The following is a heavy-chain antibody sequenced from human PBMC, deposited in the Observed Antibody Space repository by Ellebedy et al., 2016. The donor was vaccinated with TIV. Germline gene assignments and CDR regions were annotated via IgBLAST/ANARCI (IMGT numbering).Heavy chain of an antibody. D-gene: IGHD1-26*01. J-gene: IGHJ4*02. Sequence: GGSLRLSXAASEFTFSSFTMHWVRQAPGKGLEWVAAISYDGYNKYYADSVKGRFTISKDNSNNTLYLQMNGLRPDDTAVYYCARAGGSYADHWGQGTLVTVSS. CDR2: ISYDGYNK. V-gene: IGHV3-30-3*01. CDR3: ARAGGSYADH. CDR1: EFTFSSFT.